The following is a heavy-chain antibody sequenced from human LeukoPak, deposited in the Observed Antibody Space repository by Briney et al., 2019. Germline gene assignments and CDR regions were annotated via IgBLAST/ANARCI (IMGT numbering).Heavy chain of an antibody. V-gene: IGHV5-51*01. Sequence: GESLKISCKGSGYSFTSYWIGWVRQMPGKGLEWMGIIYPGDSDTRYSPSFQGQVTISADKSISTAYLQWNSLKASDTAMYYCARQLGYSSSWSYFDYWGQGTLVTVSS. CDR3: ARQLGYSSSWSYFDY. D-gene: IGHD6-13*01. CDR1: GYSFTSYW. J-gene: IGHJ4*02. CDR2: IYPGDSDT.